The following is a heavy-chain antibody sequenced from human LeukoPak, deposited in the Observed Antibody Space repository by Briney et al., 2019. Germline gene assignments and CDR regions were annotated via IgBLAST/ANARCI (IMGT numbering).Heavy chain of an antibody. CDR3: ARDRGSPTYYYDSSGYYYVDAFDI. CDR1: GFTFSSYS. J-gene: IGHJ3*02. Sequence: GGSLRLSCAASGFTFSSYSMNWVRQAPGKGLEWVSYISSSSSNIYYADSVKGRFTISRDNEKNSLYLQMNSQRAEDTAVYYCARDRGSPTYYYDSSGYYYVDAFDIWGQGTMVTVSS. V-gene: IGHV3-48*01. D-gene: IGHD3-22*01. CDR2: ISSSSSNI.